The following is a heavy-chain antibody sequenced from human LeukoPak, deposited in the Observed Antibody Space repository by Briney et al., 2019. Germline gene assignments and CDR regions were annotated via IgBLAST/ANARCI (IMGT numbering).Heavy chain of an antibody. V-gene: IGHV4-38-2*02. CDR3: ARRRAAAGNDY. J-gene: IGHJ4*02. Sequence: PSETLSLTCTISGYSISSGHYWGWIRQPPGKGLEWIGSIYHSGPTYNNPSLKSRVTISVDTSKNQFSLKLSSVTAADTAVYYCARRRAAAGNDYWGQGTLVTVSS. D-gene: IGHD6-13*01. CDR1: GYSISSGHY. CDR2: IYHSGPT.